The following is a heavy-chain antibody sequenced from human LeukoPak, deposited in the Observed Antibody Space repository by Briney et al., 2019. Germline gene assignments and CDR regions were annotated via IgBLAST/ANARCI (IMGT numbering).Heavy chain of an antibody. V-gene: IGHV1-18*01. Sequence: ASVKVSCKASGYTFTTYGISWVRQAPGQGLEWXXXXSAYKGNTNYAQKLQGRVTMTTETSTSTAYMELRSLRSDDTAVYYCARLAGSYRYRAFDYWGQGTLVTVSS. CDR2: XSAYKGNT. CDR3: ARLAGSYRYRAFDY. J-gene: IGHJ4*02. D-gene: IGHD3-16*02. CDR1: GYTFTTYG.